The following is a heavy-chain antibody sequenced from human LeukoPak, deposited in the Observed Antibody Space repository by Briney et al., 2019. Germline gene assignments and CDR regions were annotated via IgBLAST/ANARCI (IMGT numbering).Heavy chain of an antibody. V-gene: IGHV3-21*01. CDR3: ARVVQPVAFDI. CDR2: ISSSRSYI. J-gene: IGHJ3*02. CDR1: GFTFSSYS. D-gene: IGHD1-14*01. Sequence: GGSLRLSCAASGFTFSSYSMNWVRQAPGKGLEWVSSISSSRSYIYYADSVKGRFTISRDNAKNSLYLQMNSLRAEDTAVYYCARVVQPVAFDIWGQGTMVTVSS.